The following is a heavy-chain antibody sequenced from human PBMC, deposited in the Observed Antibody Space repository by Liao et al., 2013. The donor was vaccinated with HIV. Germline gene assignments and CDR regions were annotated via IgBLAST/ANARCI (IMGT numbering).Heavy chain of an antibody. CDR1: GGSISSSSYS. CDR3: ANSLYGSGSYYKGTFDY. CDR2: IFYSGST. V-gene: IGHV4-39*07. J-gene: IGHJ4*02. D-gene: IGHD3-10*01. Sequence: QLQLQESGPGLVKPSETLSLICTVSGGSISSSSYSWGWIRQPPGKGLEWIGNIFYSGSTYYNPSLKSRVTMSRDTSKKQFSLKVISVTAADTAVYYCANSLYGSGSYYKGTFDYWGQGTLVTVSS.